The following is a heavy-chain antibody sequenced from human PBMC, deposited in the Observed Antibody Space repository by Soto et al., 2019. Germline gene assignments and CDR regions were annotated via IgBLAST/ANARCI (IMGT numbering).Heavy chain of an antibody. CDR1: GFTFSSYW. CDR2: INSDGSST. CDR3: ARGDMVRGNYYYMDV. V-gene: IGHV3-74*01. J-gene: IGHJ6*03. Sequence: GGSLRLSCAASGFTFSSYWMHWVRQAPGKGLVWVSRINSDGSSTSYADSVKGRFTISRDNAKNTLYLQMNSLRAEDTAVYYCARGDMVRGNYYYMDVWGKGTTVTVSS. D-gene: IGHD3-10*01.